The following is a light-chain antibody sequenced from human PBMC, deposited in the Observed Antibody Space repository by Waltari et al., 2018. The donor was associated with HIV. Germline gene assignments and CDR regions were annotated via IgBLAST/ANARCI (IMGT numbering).Light chain of an antibody. Sequence: EIVMTQFPGTLSVSTGERATLSCRASKSISSHLAWYQQKPGQAPRLLIYAASNRATGIPARFSGSGSGTDFTLTISSLQPEDFAVYYCLQYTFWPPYTFGQGTKLEMK. J-gene: IGKJ2*01. CDR2: AAS. CDR1: KSISSH. V-gene: IGKV3-15*01. CDR3: LQYTFWPPYT.